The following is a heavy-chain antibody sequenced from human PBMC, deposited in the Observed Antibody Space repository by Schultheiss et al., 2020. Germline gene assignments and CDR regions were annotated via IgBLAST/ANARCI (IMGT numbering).Heavy chain of an antibody. CDR1: GFTFSSYS. CDR3: ARVGSSGSYYYYYYYYGMDV. D-gene: IGHD1-26*01. Sequence: GGSLRLSCAASGFTFSSYSMNWVRQAPGKGLEWVSYSSSSSSTIYYADSVKGRFTISRDNAKNSLYLQMNSLRDEDTAVYYCARVGSSGSYYYYYYYYGMDVWGQGTTVTVSS. CDR2: SSSSSSTI. J-gene: IGHJ6*02. V-gene: IGHV3-48*02.